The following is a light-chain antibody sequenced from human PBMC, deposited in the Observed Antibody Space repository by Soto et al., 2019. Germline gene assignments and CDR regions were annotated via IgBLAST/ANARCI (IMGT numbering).Light chain of an antibody. V-gene: IGKV3-11*02. J-gene: IGKJ4*01. CDR1: QSVSAGN. CDR3: QQRDNWPLT. Sequence: EIVLTQSPATLSLSPGEGTTLSCRASQSVSAGNLAWYQQKPGQAPRLLFYGASSRAAAVPARFSGSGSGRDFTLTISRLEPEDFAVYYCQQRDNWPLTFGGGTKVEIK. CDR2: GAS.